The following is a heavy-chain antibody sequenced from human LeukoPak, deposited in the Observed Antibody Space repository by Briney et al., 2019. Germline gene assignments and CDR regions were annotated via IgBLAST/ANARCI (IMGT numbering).Heavy chain of an antibody. Sequence: GASVKVSCKASGYTFTSYYMHWVRQATGQGLEWMGWMNPNSGNTGYAQKFQGRVTITRNTSISTAYMELSSLRSEDTAVYYCARGTYYDFWSGYDAFDIWGQGTMVTVSS. CDR1: GYTFTSYY. CDR3: ARGTYYDFWSGYDAFDI. CDR2: MNPNSGNT. V-gene: IGHV1-8*03. D-gene: IGHD3-3*01. J-gene: IGHJ3*02.